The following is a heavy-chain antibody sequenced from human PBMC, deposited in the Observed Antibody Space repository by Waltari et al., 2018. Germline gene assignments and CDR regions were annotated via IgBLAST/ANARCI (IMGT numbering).Heavy chain of an antibody. CDR3: TRGGRDSSWYWRD. J-gene: IGHJ4*02. CDR1: GLCFSNSW. Sequence: DVQLLESGGGLVHPGGSLRLSCAASGLCFSNSWMTWVRQASGKGPEWGANIKQDGSEKYYMDSVKGRFTISRDNAKNSLYLQMNNLRVEDTAVYYCTRGGRDSSWYWRDWGQGTLVTVSS. V-gene: IGHV3-7*01. CDR2: IKQDGSEK. D-gene: IGHD6-13*01.